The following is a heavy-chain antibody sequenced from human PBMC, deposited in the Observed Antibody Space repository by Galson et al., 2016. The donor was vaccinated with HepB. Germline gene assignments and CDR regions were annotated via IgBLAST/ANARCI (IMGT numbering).Heavy chain of an antibody. V-gene: IGHV3-30*18. CDR2: ISYDGSNK. CDR3: AKWGGSGYDWARLDY. Sequence: SLRLPCASSGLTFSSYGMVCGRQAPGKGLVWVAVISYDGSNKYYADSVKGRFTISRDNSKNTLYLQMNSLRGEDTAVYYCAKWGGSGYDWARLDYWGQGTLVTVSS. D-gene: IGHD5-12*01. J-gene: IGHJ4*02. CDR1: GLTFSSYG.